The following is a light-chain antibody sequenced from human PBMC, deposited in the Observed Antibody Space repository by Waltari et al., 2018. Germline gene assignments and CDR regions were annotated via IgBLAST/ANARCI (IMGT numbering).Light chain of an antibody. CDR1: QGISSY. Sequence: DIQLTQSPSFLSASVGDRVTITCRASQGISSYLAWYQQKPGKAPKLLIYAASTLQSGVPSRFSGSGSGTEFTLTISSLQPEDFATYYCQQLNSYPLFTFGPGPKWISN. V-gene: IGKV1-9*01. CDR2: AAS. J-gene: IGKJ3*01. CDR3: QQLNSYPLFT.